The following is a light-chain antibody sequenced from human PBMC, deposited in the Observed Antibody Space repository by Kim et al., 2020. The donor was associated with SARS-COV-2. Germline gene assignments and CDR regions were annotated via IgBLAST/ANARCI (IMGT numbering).Light chain of an antibody. CDR3: NSRDTNDIVL. CDR2: GKN. J-gene: IGLJ2*01. Sequence: SSELTQDPAVSVALGQTVRITCQGDSLRSYYATWYQQKPGQAPILLIYGKNNRPSGIPDRFSGSSSGNTASLTIPGTPAGDEADYYCNSRDTNDIVLFG. CDR1: SLRSYY. V-gene: IGLV3-19*01.